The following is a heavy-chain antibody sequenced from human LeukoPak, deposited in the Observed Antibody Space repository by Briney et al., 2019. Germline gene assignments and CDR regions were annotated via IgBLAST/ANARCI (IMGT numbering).Heavy chain of an antibody. D-gene: IGHD3-22*01. V-gene: IGHV4-61*01. CDR1: GGSVSSGRYY. Sequence: SETLSLTCNVSGGSVSSGRYYWSWIRQPPGKGLEWIGYIYYSGSTSYNPSLKSRVTISIDTSKNQFSLKLSSVTAADTAVYYCAREDYDSSGYYFVDIWGQGTMVTVSS. J-gene: IGHJ3*02. CDR3: AREDYDSSGYYFVDI. CDR2: IYYSGST.